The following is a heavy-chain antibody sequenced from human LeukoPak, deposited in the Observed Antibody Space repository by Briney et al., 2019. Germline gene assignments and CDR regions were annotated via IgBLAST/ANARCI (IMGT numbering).Heavy chain of an antibody. Sequence: GGSLRLSCAASGFIVSSNYMSWVRQAPGKGLEWVSVIYSGGSTYYADSVKGRFTISRDNSKNTLYLQMNSRRAEDTAVYYCATGTYSSSDYWGQGTLVTVSS. J-gene: IGHJ4*02. CDR2: IYSGGST. D-gene: IGHD6-13*01. CDR3: ATGTYSSSDY. V-gene: IGHV3-53*01. CDR1: GFIVSSNY.